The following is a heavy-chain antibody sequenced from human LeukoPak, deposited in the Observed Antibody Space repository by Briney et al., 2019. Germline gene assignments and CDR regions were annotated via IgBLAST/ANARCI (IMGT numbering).Heavy chain of an antibody. V-gene: IGHV3-53*01. D-gene: IGHD5-24*01. J-gene: IGHJ4*02. CDR3: AREVGPFHQLDY. CDR2: IYSDNT. Sequence: PGGSLRLSCTVSGFTVSSNSMSWVRQAPGMGLEWVSFIYSDNTHYSDSVKGRFTISRDNSKNTLYLQMNSLRAEDTAVYYCAREVGPFHQLDYWGQGTLVTVSS. CDR1: GFTVSSNS.